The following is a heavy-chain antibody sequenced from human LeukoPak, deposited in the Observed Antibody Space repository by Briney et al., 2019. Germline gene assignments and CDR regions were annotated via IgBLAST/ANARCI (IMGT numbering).Heavy chain of an antibody. Sequence: GGSLRLSCAASGFSFKDYWMSWVRQAPGKGLEWVADITPDGSDKTYVDSVKGRFTISRDNSKNTLYLQMNSLRAEDTAVYYCAKGRGGDYSYGSYYFDYWGLETLATVSS. V-gene: IGHV3-7*01. D-gene: IGHD5-18*01. J-gene: IGHJ4*02. CDR2: ITPDGSDK. CDR3: AKGRGGDYSYGSYYFDY. CDR1: GFSFKDYW.